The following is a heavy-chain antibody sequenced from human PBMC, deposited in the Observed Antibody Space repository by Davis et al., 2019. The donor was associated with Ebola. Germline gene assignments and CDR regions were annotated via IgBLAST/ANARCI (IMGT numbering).Heavy chain of an antibody. J-gene: IGHJ4*02. CDR1: GFTFSTFW. CDR3: AGGPGWLIEY. D-gene: IGHD6-19*01. Sequence: GESLKISCEASGFTFSTFWMNWVRQAPGKGLEWVANIKQEATETYYVDYVKGRFTISSDNAENSLFLQMHSLRAEDTAVYYCAGGPGWLIEYWGQGTQITVSS. V-gene: IGHV3-7*01. CDR2: IKQEATET.